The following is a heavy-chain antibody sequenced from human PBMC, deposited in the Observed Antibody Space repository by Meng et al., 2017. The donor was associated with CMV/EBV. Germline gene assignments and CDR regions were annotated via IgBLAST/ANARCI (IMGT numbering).Heavy chain of an antibody. D-gene: IGHD2-15*01. Sequence: SVHVSCKASGGTFSSYAISWVRQPPGQGLEWMGGIIPIFGTANYAQKFQGRVTITTDESTSTAYMELSSLRSEDTAVYYCARDRGLYSVAATNLIHYFDYWGQGTLVTVSS. V-gene: IGHV1-69*05. CDR1: GGTFSSYA. CDR3: ARDRGLYSVAATNLIHYFDY. J-gene: IGHJ4*02. CDR2: IIPIFGTA.